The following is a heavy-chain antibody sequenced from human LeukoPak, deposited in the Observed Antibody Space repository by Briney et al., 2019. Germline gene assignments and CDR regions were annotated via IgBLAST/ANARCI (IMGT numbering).Heavy chain of an antibody. CDR1: GGSFSGYY. CDR3: AVSAAALFDP. J-gene: IGHJ5*02. Sequence: SETLSLTCAVYGGSFSGYYWSWFRQPPGKGLEWIGEINHSGSTNYNPSLSLKSRVTISLDTSKNQFSLMLNPVTAVDTAVYYCAVSAAALFDPWGQGTLVTVSS. CDR2: INHSGST. V-gene: IGHV4-34*01. D-gene: IGHD6-6*01.